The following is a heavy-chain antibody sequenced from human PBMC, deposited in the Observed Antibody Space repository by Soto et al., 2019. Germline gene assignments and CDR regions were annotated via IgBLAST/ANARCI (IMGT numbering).Heavy chain of an antibody. CDR1: GGSISGSSYY. CDR2: IYYSGST. J-gene: IGHJ5*02. V-gene: IGHV4-39*01. CDR3: ARQVAAPNNWFDP. Sequence: SETLSLTCTVSGGSISGSSYYWGWIRQPPGKGLEWIGSIYYSGSTYYNPSLKSRVTISVDTSKDQFSLKLSSVTAADTAVYYCARQVAAPNNWFDPWGQGTLVTVSS. D-gene: IGHD6-6*01.